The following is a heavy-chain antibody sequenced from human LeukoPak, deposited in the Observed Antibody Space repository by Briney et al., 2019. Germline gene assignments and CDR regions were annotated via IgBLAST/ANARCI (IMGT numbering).Heavy chain of an antibody. CDR1: GGSISSGASS. V-gene: IGHV4-30-4*07. J-gene: IGHJ5*02. CDR2: IYYSGST. CDR3: ARDDYDILTGYYFWFDP. D-gene: IGHD3-9*01. Sequence: SQTLSLTCSVSGGSISSGASSWSWIRQPPGKGLEWIGYIYYSGSTYYNPSLKSRATMSMDTSKNQFSLKLSSVTAADTAVYYCARDDYDILTGYYFWFDPWGQGTLVTVSS.